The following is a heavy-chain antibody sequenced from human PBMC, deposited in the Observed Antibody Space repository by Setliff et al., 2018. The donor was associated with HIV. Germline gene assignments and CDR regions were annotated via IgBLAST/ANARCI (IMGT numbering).Heavy chain of an antibody. Sequence: SETLSLTCTVSGGSFSAYYWSWIRQTPGKGLEWIGEINHSGGTNYNPSLKSRVTISVDTSKNQFSLKLSSVTAADTAFYYCARGFSGDYLFTGYLDVWGKGTTVTVSS. D-gene: IGHD3-22*01. V-gene: IGHV4-34*01. CDR2: INHSGGT. CDR1: GGSFSAYY. J-gene: IGHJ6*03. CDR3: ARGFSGDYLFTGYLDV.